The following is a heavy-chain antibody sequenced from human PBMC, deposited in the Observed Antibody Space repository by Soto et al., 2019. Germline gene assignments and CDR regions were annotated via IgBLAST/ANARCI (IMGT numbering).Heavy chain of an antibody. V-gene: IGHV3-23*01. CDR1: GFTFSSYA. Sequence: GGSLRLSCAASGFTFSSYAMSWVRQAPGKGLEWVSAISGSGGSTYYADSVKGRFTISRDNSKNTLYLQMNSLRAEDTAVYYCANLMIVVVTSDYWGQGTLVTVSS. J-gene: IGHJ4*02. CDR3: ANLMIVVVTSDY. CDR2: ISGSGGST. D-gene: IGHD3-22*01.